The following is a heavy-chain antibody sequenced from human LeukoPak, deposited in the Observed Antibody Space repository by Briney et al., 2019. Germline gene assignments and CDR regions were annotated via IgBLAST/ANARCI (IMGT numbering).Heavy chain of an antibody. CDR3: ARFSGNDAFDI. D-gene: IGHD1-26*01. Sequence: GGSLRLSCAASGFTFSNAWMNWVRQAPGKGLEWVSSISSSSSYIYYADSVKGRFTISRDNAKNSLYLQMNSLRAEDTAVYYCARFSGNDAFDIWGQGTMVTVSS. CDR1: GFTFSNAW. V-gene: IGHV3-21*01. J-gene: IGHJ3*02. CDR2: ISSSSSYI.